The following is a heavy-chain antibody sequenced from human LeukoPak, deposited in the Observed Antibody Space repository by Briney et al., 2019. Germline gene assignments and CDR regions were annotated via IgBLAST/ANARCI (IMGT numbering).Heavy chain of an antibody. CDR3: ARVSLVWGSYRESDY. D-gene: IGHD3-16*02. Sequence: ASVKVSCKASGYTFTSYAMNWVRQAPGQGLGWMGWINTNTGNPTYAQGFTGRFVFSLDTSVSTAYLQISSLKAEDTAVYYCARVSLVWGSYRESDYWGQGTLVTVSS. J-gene: IGHJ4*02. V-gene: IGHV7-4-1*02. CDR2: INTNTGNP. CDR1: GYTFTSYA.